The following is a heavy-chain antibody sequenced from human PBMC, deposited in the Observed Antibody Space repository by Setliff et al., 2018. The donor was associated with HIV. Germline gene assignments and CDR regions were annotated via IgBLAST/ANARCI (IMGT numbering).Heavy chain of an antibody. J-gene: IGHJ4*02. CDR3: TREGRGDPAMATTRIDY. D-gene: IGHD1-1*01. CDR1: GDSISSGSYF. CDR2: IYYTGFA. V-gene: IGHV4-39*02. Sequence: SETLALTCSVSGDSISSGSYFWGWIRQTPGKGLEWIGNIYYTGFAYYNPSLKSRVTISLDTSKTHFFLNLTSVTAADTAVYFCTREGRGDPAMATTRIDYWGQGKLGTVSS.